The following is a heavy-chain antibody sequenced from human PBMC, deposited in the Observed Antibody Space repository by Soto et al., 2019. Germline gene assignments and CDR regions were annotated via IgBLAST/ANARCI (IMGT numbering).Heavy chain of an antibody. Sequence: SETLSLTCTVSGGSATSGSYYWSWIRQPPGKGLELIGYIYYSGTTNYNPSLKSRVTISVDTSKNQISLRLSSVTAADTAVYYCARVRLELHYYFDYWGQGTLVTVSS. D-gene: IGHD1-7*01. CDR3: ARVRLELHYYFDY. CDR1: GGSATSGSYY. V-gene: IGHV4-61*01. CDR2: IYYSGTT. J-gene: IGHJ4*02.